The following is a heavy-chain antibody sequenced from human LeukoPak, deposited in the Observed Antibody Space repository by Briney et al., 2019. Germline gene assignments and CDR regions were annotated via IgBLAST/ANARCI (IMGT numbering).Heavy chain of an antibody. V-gene: IGHV3-30*02. CDR1: GFTFSSYV. J-gene: IGHJ6*03. CDR3: AKAGGYYYGLYYYYMDV. CDR2: IRYDGSNK. D-gene: IGHD3-10*01. Sequence: GGSLRLSCAASGFTFSSYVMHWVRQAPGKGLEWVAFIRYDGSNKYYADSVKGRFTISRDNSKNTLYLQMNSLRAEDTAVYYCAKAGGYYYGLYYYYMDVWGKGTTVTISS.